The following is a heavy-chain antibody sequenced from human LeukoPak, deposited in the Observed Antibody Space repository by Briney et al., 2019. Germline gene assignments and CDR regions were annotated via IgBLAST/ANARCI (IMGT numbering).Heavy chain of an antibody. Sequence: ASVKVSCKASGYTFTGYYMHWVRQAPGQGLEWMGRINPNSGGTNYAQKFQGRVTMTRDTSISTAYMELSSLRSEDTAVYYCARDSHTAMVQWYFDYWGQGTLVTVSS. CDR1: GYTFTGYY. D-gene: IGHD5-18*01. CDR3: ARDSHTAMVQWYFDY. CDR2: INPNSGGT. J-gene: IGHJ4*02. V-gene: IGHV1-2*06.